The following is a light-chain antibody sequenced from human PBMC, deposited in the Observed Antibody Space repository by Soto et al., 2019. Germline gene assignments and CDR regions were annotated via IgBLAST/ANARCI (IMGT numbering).Light chain of an antibody. CDR1: QSVSSY. J-gene: IGKJ5*01. CDR3: QQRSNSPST. Sequence: EIVLTQSPATLSLSPGERATLSCRASQSVSSYLAWYQQKPGQAPRLLIFDASTRATVIPARFSSGGSGTDFPLTISILEAEDVAVYCCQQRSNSPSTFGQGTRLEIK. V-gene: IGKV3-11*01. CDR2: DAS.